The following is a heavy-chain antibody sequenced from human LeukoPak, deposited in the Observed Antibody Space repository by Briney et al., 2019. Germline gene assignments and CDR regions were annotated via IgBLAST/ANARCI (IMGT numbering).Heavy chain of an antibody. J-gene: IGHJ4*02. D-gene: IGHD6-13*01. CDR2: ISYSGNT. V-gene: IGHV4-39*01. Sequence: SETLSLTCTVSGDSISRSSYYWGWIRQPPGKTLEWIGSISYSGNTYYNPSLKSRLTISVDTSKNQFSLKLTSVTAADTAVYYCARKVSSSWAPFDYWGQGTLVSVSS. CDR1: GDSISRSSYY. CDR3: ARKVSSSWAPFDY.